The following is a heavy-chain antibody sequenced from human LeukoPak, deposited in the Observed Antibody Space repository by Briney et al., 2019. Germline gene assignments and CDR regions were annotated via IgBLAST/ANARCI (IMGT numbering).Heavy chain of an antibody. CDR2: ISSSSTTV. J-gene: IGHJ4*02. CDR3: ARDPREWGLPYFDC. V-gene: IGHV3-48*01. CDR1: GFTLSRYT. D-gene: IGHD1-26*01. Sequence: GGSLRLSCAASGFTLSRYTMNWVRRAPGKGLERISDISSSSTTVHYADSVKGRFTISRDNAKNSLYLQMNNLRAEDKAVYYCARDPREWGLPYFDCWGLGTLVTVSS.